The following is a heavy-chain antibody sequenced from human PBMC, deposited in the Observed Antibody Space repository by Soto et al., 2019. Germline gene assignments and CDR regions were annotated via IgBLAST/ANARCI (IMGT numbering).Heavy chain of an antibody. CDR3: ASRDPGTSVDY. CDR1: GGSFTSNNW. CDR2: IYRTVST. V-gene: IGHV4-4*02. D-gene: IGHD1-7*01. J-gene: IGHJ4*02. Sequence: KPSETLSLTGAVSGGSFTSNNWWTWVRRPPGQGPEWIGEIYRTVSTNYNPSLKSRVTISLDKSENQFSLKVTSLTDADTAVYYCASRDPGTSVDYCGQGTLVTVSS.